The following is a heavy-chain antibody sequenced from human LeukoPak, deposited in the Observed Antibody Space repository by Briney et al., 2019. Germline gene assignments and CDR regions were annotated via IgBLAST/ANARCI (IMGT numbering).Heavy chain of an antibody. D-gene: IGHD6-6*01. CDR2: IYSGGST. CDR3: ATGPYSSSSLST. J-gene: IGHJ5*02. Sequence: GGSLRLSCAASEFTVSSNFMSWVRQAPGKGLEWVSVIYSGGSTYYADSVKGRFTISRDNSKNTLYLQMNSLRAEDTAVYYCATGPYSSSSLSTWGQGTLVTVSS. V-gene: IGHV3-66*01. CDR1: EFTVSSNF.